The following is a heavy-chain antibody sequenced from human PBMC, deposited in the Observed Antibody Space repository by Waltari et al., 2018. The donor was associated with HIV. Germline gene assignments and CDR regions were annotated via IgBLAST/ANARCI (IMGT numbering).Heavy chain of an antibody. Sequence: QVQLQESGPGLVKPSETLSLICAVSGYSLSRGYNWGWIRQPPVEGLEWIGSTSYSEGTYYTPSLRSRVTISLDTSKNQFSLNLNSVTAADTAVYFCARRRAQGDFDYWGQGTLVTVSS. CDR1: GYSLSRGYN. CDR2: TSYSEGT. V-gene: IGHV4-38-2*01. CDR3: ARRRAQGDFDY. D-gene: IGHD1-26*01. J-gene: IGHJ4*02.